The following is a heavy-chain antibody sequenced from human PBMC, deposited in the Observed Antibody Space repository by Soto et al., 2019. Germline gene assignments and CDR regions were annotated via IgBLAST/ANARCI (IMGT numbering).Heavy chain of an antibody. J-gene: IGHJ5*02. CDR2: ISYDGSNK. CDR3: AKDPVAAMVTWDWFDP. V-gene: IGHV3-30*18. CDR1: GFTFSSYG. D-gene: IGHD5-18*01. Sequence: GGSLRLSCAASGFTFSSYGMHWVRQAPGKGLEWVAVISYDGSNKYYADSVKGRFTISRDNSKNTLYLQMNSLRAEDTAVYYCAKDPVAAMVTWDWFDPWGQGTLVTVSS.